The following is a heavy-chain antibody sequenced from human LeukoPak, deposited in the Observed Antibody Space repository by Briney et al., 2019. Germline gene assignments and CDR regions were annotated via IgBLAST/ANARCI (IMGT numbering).Heavy chain of an antibody. Sequence: ASVKVSCKASGYTFTTYDINWVRQATGQGLEWMGWMNPNSGYTGYAQKFQGRVTITRDTSISTAYMELSSLRSEDTAVYYCARVAGSIDHWGQGTLVTVSS. V-gene: IGHV1-8*03. CDR3: ARVAGSIDH. CDR2: MNPNSGYT. J-gene: IGHJ4*02. D-gene: IGHD6-19*01. CDR1: GYTFTTYD.